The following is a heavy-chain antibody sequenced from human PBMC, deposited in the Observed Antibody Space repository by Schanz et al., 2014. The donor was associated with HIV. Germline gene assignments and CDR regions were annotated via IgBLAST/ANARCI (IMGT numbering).Heavy chain of an antibody. CDR2: VSGYNANT. J-gene: IGHJ4*02. Sequence: QVQLVQSGPEVKKPGASVRVSCKTSGYLFTNYGVNWVRQAPGQGPEWMGWVSGYNANTEFARVFQGRVTMTRDTSIGTAYMELRSLRADDTAVYFCASSRLLWFGELFDNWGQGTLVTVSS. D-gene: IGHD3-10*01. V-gene: IGHV1-18*01. CDR3: ASSRLLWFGELFDN. CDR1: GYLFTNYG.